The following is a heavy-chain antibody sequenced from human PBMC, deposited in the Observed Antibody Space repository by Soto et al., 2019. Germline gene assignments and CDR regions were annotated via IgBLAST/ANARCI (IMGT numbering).Heavy chain of an antibody. CDR1: GYTFTSYA. CDR2: INAGNGNT. J-gene: IGHJ5*02. Sequence: QVQLVQYGAEVKKPGASVKVSCKASGYTFTSYAMHWVRQAPGQRLEWMGWINAGNGNTKYSQKFQGRVTITRDTSASTAYMELSSLRSEDTAVYYCARDVYYYDSSGSLRGGWFDPWGQGTLVTVSS. D-gene: IGHD3-22*01. CDR3: ARDVYYYDSSGSLRGGWFDP. V-gene: IGHV1-3*01.